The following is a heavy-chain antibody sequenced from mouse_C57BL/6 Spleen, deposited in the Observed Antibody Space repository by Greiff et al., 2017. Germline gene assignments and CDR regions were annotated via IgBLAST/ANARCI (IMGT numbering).Heavy chain of an antibody. J-gene: IGHJ2*01. CDR3: ARWDDLYYFDY. D-gene: IGHD4-1*01. V-gene: IGHV1-82*01. CDR1: GYAFSSSW. CDR2: IYPGDGDT. Sequence: VQLQQSGPELVKPGASVKISCKASGYAFSSSWMNWVKQRPGKGLEWIGRIYPGDGDTNYNGKFKGKATLTADKSSSTAYMQLSSLTSEDSAVYCCARWDDLYYFDYWGQGTTLTVSS.